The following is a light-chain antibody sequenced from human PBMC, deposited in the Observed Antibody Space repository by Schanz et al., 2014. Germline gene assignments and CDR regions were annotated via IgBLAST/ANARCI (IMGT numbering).Light chain of an antibody. CDR2: GAS. V-gene: IGKV3-20*01. J-gene: IGKJ4*01. CDR3: QQYGSSTLT. Sequence: EIVMTQSPATLSVSPGERVTLSCRASQSVSSNLAWYQQKPGQAPRLLISGASSRATGIPDRFSGSGSGTDFTLTISSLEPEDFAVYYCQQYGSSTLTFGGGTKVEIK. CDR1: QSVSSN.